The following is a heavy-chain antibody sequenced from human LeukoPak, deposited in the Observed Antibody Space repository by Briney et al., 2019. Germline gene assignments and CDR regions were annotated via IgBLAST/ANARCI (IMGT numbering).Heavy chain of an antibody. CDR3: ARHTVVLLWFGESNFDY. V-gene: IGHV4-39*01. Sequence: SETLSLTCTVSGGSISSSSYYWGWIRQPPGKGLEWIGSIYYSGSTYYNPSLKSRVTISVDTSKNQFSLKLSSVTAADTAVYYCARHTVVLLWFGESNFDYWGQGTLVTVSS. D-gene: IGHD3-10*01. CDR1: GGSISSSSYY. J-gene: IGHJ4*02. CDR2: IYYSGST.